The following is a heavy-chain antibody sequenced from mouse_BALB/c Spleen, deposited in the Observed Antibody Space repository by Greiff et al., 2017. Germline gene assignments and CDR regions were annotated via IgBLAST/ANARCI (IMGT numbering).Heavy chain of an antibody. CDR3: ARHYDYASFAY. J-gene: IGHJ3*01. CDR2: ISSGGGST. Sequence: EVHLVESGGGLVKPGGSLKLSCAASGFAFSSYDMSWVRQTPEKRLEWVAYISSGGGSTYYTDTVKGRFTISRDNAKNTLYLQMSSLKSEDTAMYYCARHYDYASFAYWGQGTLGTVSA. V-gene: IGHV5-12-1*01. CDR1: GFAFSSYD. D-gene: IGHD2-4*01.